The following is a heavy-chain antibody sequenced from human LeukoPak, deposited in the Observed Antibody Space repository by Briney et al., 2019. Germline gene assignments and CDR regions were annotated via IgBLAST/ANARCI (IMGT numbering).Heavy chain of an antibody. Sequence: QPGGSLRLSCAASGFTFSSYGTHWVRQAPGKGLEWVAVISYDGSNKYYADSVKGRFTISRDNSKNTLYLQMNSLRAEDTAVYYCARRATTERGHSYGLDYWGQGTLVTVSS. D-gene: IGHD5-18*01. CDR1: GFTFSSYG. V-gene: IGHV3-30*03. CDR2: ISYDGSNK. J-gene: IGHJ4*02. CDR3: ARRATTERGHSYGLDY.